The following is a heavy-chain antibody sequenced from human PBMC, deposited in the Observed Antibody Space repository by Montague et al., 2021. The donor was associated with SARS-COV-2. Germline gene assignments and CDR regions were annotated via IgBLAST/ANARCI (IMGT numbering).Heavy chain of an antibody. J-gene: IGHJ6*03. CDR2: IYYSGST. V-gene: IGHV4-39*01. D-gene: IGHD2-15*01. CDR3: ARSGCYCLLAAVYNYYLDV. CDR1: GGSISSSNYY. Sequence: SETLSLTCTVSGGSISSSNYYWGWIRQPPGKGLEWIGSIYYSGSTYYNPSLKSRVTISVDTSKNQFSLKLSSVTAADTAVYYCARSGCYCLLAAVYNYYLDVWGKGTTVTVSS.